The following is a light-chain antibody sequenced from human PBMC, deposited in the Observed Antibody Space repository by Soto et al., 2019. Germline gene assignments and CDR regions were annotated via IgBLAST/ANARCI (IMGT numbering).Light chain of an antibody. CDR2: AAS. J-gene: IGKJ4*01. Sequence: DIQMTQSPSSLSASVGDRVTITSRASQSISTYLHWYQQKPGKAPKLLIYAASSLQSGVPSRFSGSGSGTDFSLTISSLHPEEFATYYCQQTYSTLRTLGGRTKVELK. CDR1: QSISTY. V-gene: IGKV1-39*01. CDR3: QQTYSTLRT.